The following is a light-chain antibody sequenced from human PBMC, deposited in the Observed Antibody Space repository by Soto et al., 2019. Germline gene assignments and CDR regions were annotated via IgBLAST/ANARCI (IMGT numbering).Light chain of an antibody. Sequence: QSALTQPPSASGSPGQSVTISCTGTSSDVGGYNYVSWYQQHPGKAPKLMIYEVSKRPSGVPDRLSGSKSGNTASLTVSGLQAEDEADYYCSSYAGSNKLLFGGGTQLTVL. CDR1: SSDVGGYNY. J-gene: IGLJ2*01. CDR2: EVS. CDR3: SSYAGSNKLL. V-gene: IGLV2-8*01.